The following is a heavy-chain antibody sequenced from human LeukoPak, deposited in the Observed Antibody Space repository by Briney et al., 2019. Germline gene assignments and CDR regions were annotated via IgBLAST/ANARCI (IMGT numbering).Heavy chain of an antibody. Sequence: GGPLRLSCAASGFTFSSYSMNGVRQAPGKGRHGVSSISSSSSYIYYADSVKGRVTISIDNAKNSLYLQMNRLRAEDTAVYYCAQSLVVPAAMSLDYWGQGTLVTVSS. CDR1: GFTFSSYS. CDR3: AQSLVVPAAMSLDY. D-gene: IGHD2-2*01. J-gene: IGHJ4*02. V-gene: IGHV3-21*01. CDR2: ISSSSSYI.